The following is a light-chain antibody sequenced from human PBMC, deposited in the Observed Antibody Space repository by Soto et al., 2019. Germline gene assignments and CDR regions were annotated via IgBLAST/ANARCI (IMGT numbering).Light chain of an antibody. J-gene: IGKJ1*01. V-gene: IGKV3-20*01. CDR2: GAS. CDR1: QSVSSY. Sequence: EVVLTQSPSTLSLSPGERATLSCRASQSVSSYLAWYQQKPGQAPRLLIYGASTRATGIPDRFTGRGSGTDFSLTISRLEPEDFAVYYCQQYGISPRTFGQGTKVDIK. CDR3: QQYGISPRT.